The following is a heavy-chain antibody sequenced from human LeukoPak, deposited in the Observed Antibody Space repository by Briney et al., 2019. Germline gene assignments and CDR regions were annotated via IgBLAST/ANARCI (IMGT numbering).Heavy chain of an antibody. V-gene: IGHV3-7*01. CDR2: IKEDGSEK. D-gene: IGHD1-1*01. CDR1: GFTVSSNY. Sequence: GGSLRLSCAASGFTVSSNYMNWVRQAPGQGLEWVAAIKEDGSEKDYVDSVKGRFTISRDNAKNSLYLQMNSLRAEDTAVYYCATYTNWVAGDVWGQGTSVSVSS. J-gene: IGHJ6*02. CDR3: ATYTNWVAGDV.